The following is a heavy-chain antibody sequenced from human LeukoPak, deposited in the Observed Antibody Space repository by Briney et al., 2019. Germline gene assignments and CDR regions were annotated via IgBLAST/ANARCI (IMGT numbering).Heavy chain of an antibody. D-gene: IGHD4/OR15-4a*01. CDR3: ATPVLTGEYY. V-gene: IGHV3-7*01. J-gene: IGHJ3*01. CDR2: VKQDGSEK. CDR1: EFTFSNYW. Sequence: PGGSLRLSCEASEFTFSNYWMSWVRQAPGKGLEWVANVKQDGSEKYYVDSVKGRFTISRDNAKNSLYLQMNSLRVEDTAVYYCATPVLTGEYYWGQGTTVTVSS.